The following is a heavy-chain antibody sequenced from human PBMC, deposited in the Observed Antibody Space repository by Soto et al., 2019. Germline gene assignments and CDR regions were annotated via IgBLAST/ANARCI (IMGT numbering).Heavy chain of an antibody. CDR3: ARTSPFTFFDY. CDR2: IYYSGST. Sequence: SETLSLTCTVAGGSISSYYWSWIRQPPGKGLEWIGYIYYSGSTNYNPSLKSRVTISVDTSKNQFSLKLSSVTAADTAVYYCARTSPFTFFDYWGQGTLVTVSS. V-gene: IGHV4-59*01. J-gene: IGHJ4*02. CDR1: GGSISSYY.